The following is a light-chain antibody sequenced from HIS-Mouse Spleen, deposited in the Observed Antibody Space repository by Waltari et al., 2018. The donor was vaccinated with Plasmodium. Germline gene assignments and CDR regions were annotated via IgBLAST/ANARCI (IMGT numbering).Light chain of an antibody. CDR1: SSNIGNNY. V-gene: IGLV1-51*01. CDR3: GTWDSSLSAGVV. CDR2: DNK. Sequence: QSVLTQPPSVSAAPGQKVTISCSGSSSNIGNNYVSWYQQLPGTAPKLLLYDNKKQPSGIPDRFSGSKSGTSATLGITGLQTGDEADYYCGTWDSSLSAGVVFGGGTKLTVL. J-gene: IGLJ2*01.